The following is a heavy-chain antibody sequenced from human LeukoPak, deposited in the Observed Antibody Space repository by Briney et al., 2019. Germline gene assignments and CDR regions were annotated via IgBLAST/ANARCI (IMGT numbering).Heavy chain of an antibody. Sequence: GGSLRLSCAASKFAFSHYGMHWVRQAPGKGLEWVAVVFNDGSNKYYADSVKGRFTISRDNSKNTLSLQMNSLRAEDTAVYYCAKDRLDTSMIIESWGQGTPVTVSS. CDR1: KFAFSHYG. V-gene: IGHV3-30*02. D-gene: IGHD5-18*01. CDR2: VFNDGSNK. CDR3: AKDRLDTSMIIES. J-gene: IGHJ4*02.